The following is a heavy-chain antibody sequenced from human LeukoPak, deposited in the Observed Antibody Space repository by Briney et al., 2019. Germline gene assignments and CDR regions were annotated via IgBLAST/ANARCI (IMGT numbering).Heavy chain of an antibody. D-gene: IGHD3-10*01. Sequence: GGSLRLSCAASGFTFSSYAMSWVRQAPGKGLEWVSAISGSGGSTYYADSVKGRFTISRDNSKNTLYLQMNSLRAEDAAVYYCAKDPGLLWFGSIAFDIWGQGTMVTVSS. J-gene: IGHJ3*02. V-gene: IGHV3-23*01. CDR1: GFTFSSYA. CDR2: ISGSGGST. CDR3: AKDPGLLWFGSIAFDI.